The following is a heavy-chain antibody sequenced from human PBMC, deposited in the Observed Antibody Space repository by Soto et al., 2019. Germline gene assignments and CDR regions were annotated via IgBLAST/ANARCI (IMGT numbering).Heavy chain of an antibody. J-gene: IGHJ6*02. CDR1: GGTFSSYT. CDR3: ARDGGYGYSYYYGMDV. CDR2: IIPILGIA. Sequence: QVQLVQSGAEVKKPGSSVKVSCKASGGTFSSYTISWVRQAPGQGLEWMGRIIPILGIANYAQKFQGRVTITADKSTSTAYMELSSLRSEDTAVYYCARDGGYGYSYYYGMDVWGQGTTVTVSS. D-gene: IGHD6-25*01. V-gene: IGHV1-69*08.